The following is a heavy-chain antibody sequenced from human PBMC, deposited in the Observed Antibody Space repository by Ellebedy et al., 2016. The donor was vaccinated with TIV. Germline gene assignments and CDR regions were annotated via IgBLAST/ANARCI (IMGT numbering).Heavy chain of an antibody. CDR3: VRDTWLLMDH. CDR2: ISYNGDTT. D-gene: IGHD2-15*01. CDR1: GFTFEEYG. Sequence: GGSLRLSCAASGFTFEEYGMSWVRQSPGKGLEWVSFISYNGDTTNYADSVKGRFTISRDNAGNSLHLQMNSLRVDDTALYYCVRDTWLLMDHWGQGILVTVSS. V-gene: IGHV3-20*04. J-gene: IGHJ4*02.